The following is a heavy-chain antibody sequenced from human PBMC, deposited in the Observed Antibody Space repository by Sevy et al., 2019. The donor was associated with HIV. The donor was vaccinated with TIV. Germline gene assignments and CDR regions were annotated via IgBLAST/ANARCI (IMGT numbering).Heavy chain of an antibody. CDR3: ARAGSNYGYYYYGMDV. D-gene: IGHD4-4*01. Sequence: GGSLRLSCAASGFTFSDYYMSWIRQAPGKGLEWVSYISSSGSTINYADSVKGRFTISRDNAKNSLYLQMNSLRAEDTAVYYCARAGSNYGYYYYGMDVWGQGTTVTVSS. CDR2: ISSSGSTI. CDR1: GFTFSDYY. V-gene: IGHV3-11*04. J-gene: IGHJ6*02.